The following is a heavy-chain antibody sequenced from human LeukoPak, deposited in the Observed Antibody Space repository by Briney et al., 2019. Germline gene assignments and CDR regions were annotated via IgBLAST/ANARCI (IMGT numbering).Heavy chain of an antibody. J-gene: IGHJ6*02. CDR1: GFTLSDYY. D-gene: IGHD6-13*01. V-gene: IGHV3-11*01. Sequence: GGSLRLSCTASGFTLSDYYLTWIRQAPGKGLEWVSYITSRGTTIYHADSVKGRFTISRDNAKNSLYLQMSSLRAEDTAVYYCARWLRGIADEDGVDVWGQGTTVTVSS. CDR3: ARWLRGIADEDGVDV. CDR2: ITSRGTTI.